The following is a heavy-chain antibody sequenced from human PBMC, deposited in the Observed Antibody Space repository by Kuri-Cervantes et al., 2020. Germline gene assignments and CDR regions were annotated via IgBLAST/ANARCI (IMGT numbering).Heavy chain of an antibody. V-gene: IGHV3-30-3*01. D-gene: IGHD5-12*01. CDR3: ARMAYSGYDTFDY. Sequence: GESLKISCAASGFTFSSYWMHWVRQAPGKGLEWVAVISYDGSNKYYADSVKGRFTISRDNSKSTLYLQMNSLRAEDTAVYYCARMAYSGYDTFDYWGQGTLVTVSS. CDR2: ISYDGSNK. J-gene: IGHJ4*02. CDR1: GFTFSSYW.